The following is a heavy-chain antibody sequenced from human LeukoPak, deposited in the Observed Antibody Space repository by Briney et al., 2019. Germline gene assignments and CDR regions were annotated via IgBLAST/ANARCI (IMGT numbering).Heavy chain of an antibody. CDR3: AREFSSGLGY. J-gene: IGHJ4*02. CDR1: GGSISSSSYY. D-gene: IGHD6-19*01. CDR2: IYYSGST. V-gene: IGHV4-61*01. Sequence: PSETLSLTCTVSGGSISSSSYYWSWIRQPPGKGLEWIGYIYYSGSTNYNPSLKSRVTISVDTSKNQFSLKLSSVTAADTAVYYCAREFSSGLGYWGQGTLVTVSS.